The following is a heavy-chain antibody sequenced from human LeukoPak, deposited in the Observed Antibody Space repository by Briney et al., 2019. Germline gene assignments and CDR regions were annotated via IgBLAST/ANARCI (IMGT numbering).Heavy chain of an antibody. CDR1: GFTVSSNF. V-gene: IGHV3-66*01. J-gene: IGHJ4*02. Sequence: PGGSLRLSCAVSGFTVSSNFMSWVRQAPGKGPEWVSVIYTSGITYYADFVRGRFTISRDNSKNTLYLQMDSLTAEDTAVYYCAREDAGGTYSFDYWGQGTLVTVSS. CDR2: IYTSGIT. D-gene: IGHD1-26*01. CDR3: AREDAGGTYSFDY.